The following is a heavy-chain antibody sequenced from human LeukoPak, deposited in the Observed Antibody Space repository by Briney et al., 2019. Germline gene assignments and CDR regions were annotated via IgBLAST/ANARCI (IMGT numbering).Heavy chain of an antibody. V-gene: IGHV3-30*03. CDR3: ARDRYYASSGYIDS. CDR2: ITYDGSNE. D-gene: IGHD3-22*01. CDR1: GFTFRNYG. J-gene: IGHJ4*02. Sequence: GGSLRLSCVASGFTFRNYGMHWVRQAPGKGLEWVAVITYDGSNEYYTDSVKGRFTISRDDSRNTLYPQMNSLRAEDTAVYYCARDRYYASSGYIDSWGQGTLVTVSS.